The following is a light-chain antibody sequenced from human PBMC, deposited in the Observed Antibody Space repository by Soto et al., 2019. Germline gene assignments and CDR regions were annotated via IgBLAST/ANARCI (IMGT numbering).Light chain of an antibody. CDR1: SSDVGANNDY. J-gene: IGLJ1*01. V-gene: IGLV2-8*01. Sequence: QSVLTQPPSASGSPGQSVTISCTGTSSDVGANNDYVSWYQRHPGQVPKLMIYEVSKRPPGVPDRFSGSKSGNTASLTVSAIQADAEADYYCSSYAGSDNVVFGAGTKGTVL. CDR3: SSYAGSDNVV. CDR2: EVS.